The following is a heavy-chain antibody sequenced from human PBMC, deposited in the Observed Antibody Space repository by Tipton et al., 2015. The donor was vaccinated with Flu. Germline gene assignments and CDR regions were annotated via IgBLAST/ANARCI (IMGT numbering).Heavy chain of an antibody. CDR1: GGSISSYY. Sequence: TLSLTCTVSGGSISSYYWSWIRQPPGKGLEWIATIHRSGSTKYNPSLKSRVTISVDTSKSQFSLKLSSVTAADTAVYFCARRDYSNYVSDPKNWFDPWGQGTLVTVSS. D-gene: IGHD4-11*01. J-gene: IGHJ5*02. V-gene: IGHV4-59*08. CDR3: ARRDYSNYVSDPKNWFDP. CDR2: IHRSGST.